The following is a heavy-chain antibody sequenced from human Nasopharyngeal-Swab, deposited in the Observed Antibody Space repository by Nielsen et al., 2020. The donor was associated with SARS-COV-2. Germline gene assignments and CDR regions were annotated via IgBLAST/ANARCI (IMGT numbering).Heavy chain of an antibody. D-gene: IGHD3-3*01. Sequence: VRQMPGKGLEWMGTIYPGDSDTRYSPSFQGQVTISADKSISTAYLQWSSLKASDTAMYYCARAPYDFWSGYSMYYFDYWGQGTLVTV. V-gene: IGHV5-51*01. J-gene: IGHJ4*02. CDR2: IYPGDSDT. CDR3: ARAPYDFWSGYSMYYFDY.